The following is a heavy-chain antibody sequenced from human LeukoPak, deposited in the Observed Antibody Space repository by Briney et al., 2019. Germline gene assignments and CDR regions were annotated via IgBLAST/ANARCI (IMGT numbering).Heavy chain of an antibody. CDR1: GGSISSYY. J-gene: IGHJ4*02. V-gene: IGHV4-34*01. D-gene: IGHD2-2*02. Sequence: SETLSLTCTVSGGSISSYYWSWIRQPPGKGLEWIGEINHSGSTNYNPSLKSRVTISVDTSKNQFSLKLRSVTAADTAVYYCARLGHCTTISCYTYDYWGQGMLVTVSS. CDR2: INHSGST. CDR3: ARLGHCTTISCYTYDY.